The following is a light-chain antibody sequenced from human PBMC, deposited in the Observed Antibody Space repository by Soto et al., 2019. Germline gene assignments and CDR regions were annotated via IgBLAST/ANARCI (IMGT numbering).Light chain of an antibody. CDR2: SNN. Sequence: QSVLTQPPSASGTPGQRVTISCSGSSSNIGSNIVNWYQQLPGTAPKLLIYSNNQRPSGVPDRFSGSKSGTSASLAIIGLQYEDEADYYCAAWDDSLNGVVFGGGTKVTVL. V-gene: IGLV1-44*01. CDR1: SSNIGSNI. J-gene: IGLJ2*01. CDR3: AAWDDSLNGVV.